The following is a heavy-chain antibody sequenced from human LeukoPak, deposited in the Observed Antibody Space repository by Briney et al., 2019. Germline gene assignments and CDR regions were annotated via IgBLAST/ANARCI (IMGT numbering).Heavy chain of an antibody. V-gene: IGHV4-59*01. Sequence: SETLSLTCTVSGVSINSYYWSWIRQPPGKGLEWIAYIYYSGSTSYNPSLKSRVTISVDTSKNQFSLKLNSVTAADTAMYYCARLFHPALSGNYPFDYWGQGTLVTVSS. CDR2: IYYSGST. CDR1: GVSINSYY. CDR3: ARLFHPALSGNYPFDY. D-gene: IGHD1-26*01. J-gene: IGHJ4*02.